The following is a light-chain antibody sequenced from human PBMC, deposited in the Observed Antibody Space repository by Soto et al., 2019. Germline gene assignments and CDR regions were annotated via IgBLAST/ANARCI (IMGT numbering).Light chain of an antibody. CDR1: QSISRY. CDR2: AAS. V-gene: IGKV1-39*01. J-gene: IGKJ2*01. Sequence: DIQMTQSPPSLSASVGDRVTITCRASQSISRYLNWYQQKPGKAPKLLIYAASNLQSGVPSRFSGSGSGTDFTLTISSLQPEDFATYYCQQSYSTPPMYTFGQGTKLEIK. CDR3: QQSYSTPPMYT.